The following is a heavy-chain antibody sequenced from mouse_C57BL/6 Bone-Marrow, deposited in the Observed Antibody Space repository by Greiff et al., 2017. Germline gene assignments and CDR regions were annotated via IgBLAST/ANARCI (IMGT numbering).Heavy chain of an antibody. J-gene: IGHJ2*01. V-gene: IGHV1-82*01. CDR1: GYAFSSSW. Sequence: QVQLQQSGPELVKPGASVKISCKASGYAFSSSWMTWVKQRPGKGLEWIGRIYPGDGDTNYNGKFKGKATLTADKSSSTTYMQLSSLTSEDAAVYFCTRLVLDYWGQGTTLTVSS. CDR2: IYPGDGDT. CDR3: TRLVLDY. D-gene: IGHD1-1*02.